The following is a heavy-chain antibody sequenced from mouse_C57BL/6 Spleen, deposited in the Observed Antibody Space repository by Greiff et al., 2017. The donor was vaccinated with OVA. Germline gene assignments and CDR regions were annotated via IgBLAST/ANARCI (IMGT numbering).Heavy chain of an antibody. CDR3: ARETDPDAGY. CDR1: GFTFSSYA. Sequence: EVQGVESGGGLVKPGGSLKLSCAASGFTFSSYAMSWVRQTPEKRLEWVATISDGGSYTYYPDNVKGRFTISRDNAKNNLYLQMSHLKSEDTAMYYCARETDPDAGYWGQGTTLTVAS. CDR2: ISDGGSYT. J-gene: IGHJ2*01. V-gene: IGHV5-4*01.